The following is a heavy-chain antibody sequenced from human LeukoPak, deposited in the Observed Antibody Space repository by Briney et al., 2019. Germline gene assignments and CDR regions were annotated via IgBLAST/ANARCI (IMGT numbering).Heavy chain of an antibody. Sequence: KPSETLSLTCAVYGGSFSGYYWSWIRQPPGKGLEWIGEINHSGSTNYNPSLKSRVTISVDTSKNQFSLKLSSVTAADTAVYYCARRIAAAGTPGHRGMDVWGQGTTVTVSS. CDR3: ARRIAAAGTPGHRGMDV. J-gene: IGHJ6*02. V-gene: IGHV4-34*01. CDR1: GGSFSGYY. D-gene: IGHD6-13*01. CDR2: INHSGST.